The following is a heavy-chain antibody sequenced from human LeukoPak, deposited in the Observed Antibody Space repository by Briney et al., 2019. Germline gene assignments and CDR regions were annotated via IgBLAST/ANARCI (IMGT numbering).Heavy chain of an antibody. CDR3: ARRLSSWYAFDY. D-gene: IGHD6-13*01. V-gene: IGHV4-59*08. Sequence: SETLSLTCTVSGGFITYYHWSWIRQPAGKGLEWIGYIYYSGNTHHNLSLERLVTISVASPKNQFSLKLSSVTAADTGVYYCARRLSSWYAFDYWGQGTLVTVSS. CDR2: IYYSGNT. J-gene: IGHJ4*02. CDR1: GGFITYYH.